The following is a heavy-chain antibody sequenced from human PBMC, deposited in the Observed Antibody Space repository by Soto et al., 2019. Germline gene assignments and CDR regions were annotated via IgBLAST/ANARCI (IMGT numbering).Heavy chain of an antibody. CDR2: IKQDGSEK. J-gene: IGHJ6*02. Sequence: PGGSLRLSCAASGFTFSSYWMSWVRQAPGKGLEWVANIKQDGSEKYYVDSVKGRFTISRDNAKNSLYLQMNSLRAEDTAVYYCARDNMAAAGPVCYGMDVWGQGTTVTVSS. D-gene: IGHD6-13*01. V-gene: IGHV3-7*05. CDR3: ARDNMAAAGPVCYGMDV. CDR1: GFTFSSYW.